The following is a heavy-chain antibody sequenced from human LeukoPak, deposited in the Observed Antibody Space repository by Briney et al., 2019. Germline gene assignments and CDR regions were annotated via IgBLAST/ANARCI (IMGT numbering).Heavy chain of an antibody. CDR2: ISSSCSYI. V-gene: IGHV3-21*01. CDR3: ARDGAMVRGVLDY. Sequence: GGSLRLSCAASGFTFSSYSMNWVRQAPGKGLEWVSSISSSCSYIYYADSVKGRFTISRDNAKNSLYLQMNSLRAEDTAVYYCARDGAMVRGVLDYWGKGPLVTVPS. D-gene: IGHD3-10*01. CDR1: GFTFSSYS. J-gene: IGHJ4*02.